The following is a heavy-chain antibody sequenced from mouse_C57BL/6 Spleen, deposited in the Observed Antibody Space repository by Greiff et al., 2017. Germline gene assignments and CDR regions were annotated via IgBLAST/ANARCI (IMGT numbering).Heavy chain of an antibody. Sequence: EVHLVESGGGLVKPGGSLKLSCAASGFTFSDYGMHWVRQAPEKGLEWVAYISSGSSTIYYADTVKGRFTISRDNAKNTLFLQMTSLRSEDTAMYYCSRVYYYGSGYFDVWGTGTTVTVSS. V-gene: IGHV5-17*01. CDR2: ISSGSSTI. D-gene: IGHD1-1*01. CDR1: GFTFSDYG. J-gene: IGHJ1*03. CDR3: SRVYYYGSGYFDV.